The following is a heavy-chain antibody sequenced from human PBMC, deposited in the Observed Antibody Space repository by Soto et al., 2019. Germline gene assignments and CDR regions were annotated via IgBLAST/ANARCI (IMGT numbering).Heavy chain of an antibody. CDR1: GGSFSGYY. D-gene: IGHD2-15*01. Sequence: QVQLQQWGAGLLKPSETLSLTCAVYGGSFSGYYLSWIRQPPGKGLEWMGEINHSGSTNYNPSLKSRVTISVDTSKNQFSLKLSSVTAADTAVYYCARAAPRYCSGGSCYSGMDYWGQGTLVTVSS. CDR2: INHSGST. J-gene: IGHJ4*02. CDR3: ARAAPRYCSGGSCYSGMDY. V-gene: IGHV4-34*01.